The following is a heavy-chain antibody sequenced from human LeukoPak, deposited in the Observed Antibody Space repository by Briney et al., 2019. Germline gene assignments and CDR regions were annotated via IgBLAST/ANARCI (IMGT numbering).Heavy chain of an antibody. V-gene: IGHV4-61*01. CDR1: GGSVSSGSYY. J-gene: IGHJ3*02. Sequence: PSETLSLTCTVSGGSVSSGSYYWRWIRQPPGKGLEWIGYIYYSGSTNYNPSLKSRVTISVDTSKNQFSLELSSVTAADTAVYYCARGGSSWYSDAFDIWGQGTMVTVSS. CDR2: IYYSGST. D-gene: IGHD6-13*01. CDR3: ARGGSSWYSDAFDI.